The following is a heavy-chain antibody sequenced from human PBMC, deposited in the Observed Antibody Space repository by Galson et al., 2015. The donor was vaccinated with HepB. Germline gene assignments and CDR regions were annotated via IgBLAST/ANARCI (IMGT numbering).Heavy chain of an antibody. J-gene: IGHJ4*02. D-gene: IGHD4-17*01. CDR2: IHIYTGNT. CDR1: GYTFTNYN. CDR3: ARAVDYGEFDY. V-gene: IGHV1-18*01. Sequence: SVKVSCKASGYTFTNYNISWVRQAPGQGLEWMGWIHIYTGNTNYAEKLQGRVTMTTDTSTRTAYMELRSLRSDDTAVYYCARAVDYGEFDYWGQGTLVTVSS.